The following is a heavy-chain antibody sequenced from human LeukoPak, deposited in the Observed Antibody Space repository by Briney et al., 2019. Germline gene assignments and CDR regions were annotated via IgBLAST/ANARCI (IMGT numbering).Heavy chain of an antibody. CDR2: INHSGST. D-gene: IGHD3-9*01. CDR3: ARADILTGYYTEVLFDY. J-gene: IGHJ4*02. CDR1: GGSFSGYY. V-gene: IGHV4-34*01. Sequence: TSETLSLTCAVYGGSFSGYYWSWIRQPPGKGLEWIGEINHSGSTNYNPSLKSRVTISVDTSKNQFSLKLSSVTAADTAVYYCARADILTGYYTEVLFDYWGQGTLVTVSS.